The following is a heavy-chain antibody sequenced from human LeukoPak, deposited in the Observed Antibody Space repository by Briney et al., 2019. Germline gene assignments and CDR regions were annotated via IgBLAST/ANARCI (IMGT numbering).Heavy chain of an antibody. CDR2: ISWNSGSI. Sequence: GRSLRLSCAASGFTFDDYAMHWVRQAPGKGLEWVSGISWNSGSIGYADSVKGRFTISRDNAKNSLHLQMNSLRAEDTAVYYCVRNNNNDYWGQGTLVTVSS. CDR3: VRNNNNDY. D-gene: IGHD2/OR15-2a*01. V-gene: IGHV3-9*01. CDR1: GFTFDDYA. J-gene: IGHJ4*02.